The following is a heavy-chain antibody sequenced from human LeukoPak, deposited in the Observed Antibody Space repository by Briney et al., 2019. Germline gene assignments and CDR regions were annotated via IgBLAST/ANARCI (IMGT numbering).Heavy chain of an antibody. V-gene: IGHV3-30-3*01. Sequence: PGGSLRLSCAASGFTFSIYAMHWARQAPGKGLEWVAVISYDGSNKFYAHSVKGRFTISRDNSKNTQYLQMNSLRAEDMAVYYCARARGGYCSSTSSVRRPADYWGQGTLVTVSS. CDR2: ISYDGSNK. CDR1: GFTFSIYA. J-gene: IGHJ4*02. CDR3: ARARGGYCSSTSSVRRPADY. D-gene: IGHD2-2*01.